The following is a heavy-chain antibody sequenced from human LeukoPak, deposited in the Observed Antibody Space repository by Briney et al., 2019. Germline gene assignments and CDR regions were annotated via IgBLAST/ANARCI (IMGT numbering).Heavy chain of an antibody. V-gene: IGHV3-23*01. CDR3: AKANIVVVPAASYGMDV. Sequence: GGSLRLSCAASGFTFSSYAMSWVRQAPGKGLEWVSAISGSGGSTYYADSVKGRFTISRDNSKNTLYLQMNSLRAEDTAVYYCAKANIVVVPAASYGMDVWGQGTTVTVSS. CDR1: GFTFSSYA. J-gene: IGHJ6*02. CDR2: ISGSGGST. D-gene: IGHD2-2*01.